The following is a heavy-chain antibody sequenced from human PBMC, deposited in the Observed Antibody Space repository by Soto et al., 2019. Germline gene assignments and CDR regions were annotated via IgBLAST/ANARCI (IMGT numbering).Heavy chain of an antibody. Sequence: LCGGSISSSSYYWGWIRQPPGKGLEWIGSIYYSGSTYYNPSLKSRVTISVDTSKNQFSLKLSSVTAADTDVYYCARHPTGVAAAGTRNYFDYWGQGTLVTVSS. D-gene: IGHD6-13*01. CDR2: IYYSGST. CDR3: ARHPTGVAAAGTRNYFDY. CDR1: GGSISSSSYY. V-gene: IGHV4-39*01. J-gene: IGHJ4*02.